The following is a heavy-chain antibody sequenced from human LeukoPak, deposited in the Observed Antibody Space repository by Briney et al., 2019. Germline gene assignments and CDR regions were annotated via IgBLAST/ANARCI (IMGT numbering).Heavy chain of an antibody. CDR3: ARDGVLVSSSPSYGYFDL. CDR2: ISSTSRYI. Sequence: PGWSLRLSCPASGFTFSTYTINWVRPAPGKGLEWVSSISSTSRYIYSADSVKGRFTISRDNAKNSLYLQMNSLRAEDTAVYYCARDGVLVSSSPSYGYFDLWGGGTLVTVSP. CDR1: GFTFSTYT. J-gene: IGHJ2*01. D-gene: IGHD2-21*02. V-gene: IGHV3-21*06.